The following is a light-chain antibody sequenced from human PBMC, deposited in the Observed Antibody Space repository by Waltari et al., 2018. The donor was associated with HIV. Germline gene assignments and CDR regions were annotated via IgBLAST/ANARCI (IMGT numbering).Light chain of an antibody. CDR1: SSNVGSYNL. Sequence: QSALTQPASVSGSPGQSITISCTGTSSNVGSYNLVSWYQQHPAIAPKLMIYEVMKRPSGVSNRFSGSKSGNTASLTISGLQAEDEADYYCCSYTGTNPFLLFGGGTKLTVL. V-gene: IGLV2-23*02. J-gene: IGLJ2*01. CDR2: EVM. CDR3: CSYTGTNPFLL.